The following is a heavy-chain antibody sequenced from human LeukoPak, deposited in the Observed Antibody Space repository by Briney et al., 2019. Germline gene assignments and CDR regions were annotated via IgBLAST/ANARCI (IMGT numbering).Heavy chain of an antibody. D-gene: IGHD2-15*01. Sequence: SETLSLTCTDSGGSISSYYWSWIRQPPGKGLEWIGYIYYTGNTNYNPSLKSRVTISIDTSKNQISLKLSSVTAADTAVYYCARHCSGDNCYFYGMDVWGQGTTVTVSS. J-gene: IGHJ6*02. CDR3: ARHCSGDNCYFYGMDV. CDR2: IYYTGNT. V-gene: IGHV4-59*08. CDR1: GGSISSYY.